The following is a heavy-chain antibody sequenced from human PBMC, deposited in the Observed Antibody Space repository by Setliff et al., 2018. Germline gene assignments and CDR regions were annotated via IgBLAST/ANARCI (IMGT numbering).Heavy chain of an antibody. CDR1: GVPISSSSYY. J-gene: IGHJ6*03. V-gene: IGHV4-39*07. D-gene: IGHD6-19*01. CDR2: IFLSGNT. Sequence: PSETLSLTCTVSGVPISSSSYYWGWIRQSPGKGLEWIGSIFLSGNTYSNPSLKSRITISVDTSKNQFSLKLSSVTAADMAVYYCAREQWLDPPGYYYMDVWAKGTTVTVSS. CDR3: AREQWLDPPGYYYMDV.